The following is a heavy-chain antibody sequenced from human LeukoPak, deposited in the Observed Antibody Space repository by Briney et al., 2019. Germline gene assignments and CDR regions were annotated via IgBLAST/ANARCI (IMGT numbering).Heavy chain of an antibody. CDR3: ARGELVCSPNYYYYGMDV. D-gene: IGHD6-13*01. J-gene: IGHJ6*02. V-gene: IGHV4-59*01. CDR2: IYYSGST. Sequence: PSETLSLTCTVSGGSISSYYWSWIRQPPGKGLEWIGYIYYSGSTNYNPSLKSRVTISVDTSKNQFSLKLSSVTAADTAVYYCARGELVCSPNYYYYGMDVWGQGTTVTVSS. CDR1: GGSISSYY.